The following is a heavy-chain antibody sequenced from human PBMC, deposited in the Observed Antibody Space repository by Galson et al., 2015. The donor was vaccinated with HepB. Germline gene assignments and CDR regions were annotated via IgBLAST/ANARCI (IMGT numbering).Heavy chain of an antibody. CDR3: ARRKNDAFDI. CDR1: GFTFTKGW. Sequence: SLRLSCAASGFTFTKGWMSWVRQAPGKGLEWVGRIKSKVDGETIDYAAPVRGRFTISRDDSKNMLYMQMDSLKTEDTAVYYCARRKNDAFDIWGQGTVVTVSS. V-gene: IGHV3-15*01. CDR2: IKSKVDGETI. J-gene: IGHJ3*02.